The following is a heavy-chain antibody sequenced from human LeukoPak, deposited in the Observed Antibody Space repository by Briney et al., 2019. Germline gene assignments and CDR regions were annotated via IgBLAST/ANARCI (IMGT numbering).Heavy chain of an antibody. D-gene: IGHD2-15*01. CDR1: GFSFSSYW. J-gene: IGHJ4*02. CDR2: IKQDESER. CDR3: ARDEKDGPLWY. V-gene: IGHV3-7*01. Sequence: GGSLRLSCEASGFSFSSYWMTWVRQPPGKGPEWVANIKQDESERYSVDSVKGRFTISRDNARNFVYLQLNSLRAEDTAIYYCARDEKDGPLWYWGQGILVFVSS.